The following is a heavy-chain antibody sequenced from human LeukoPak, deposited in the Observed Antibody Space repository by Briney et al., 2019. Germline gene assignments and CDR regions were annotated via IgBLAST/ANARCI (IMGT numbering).Heavy chain of an antibody. CDR1: GFTFSDYY. CDR3: AREHFGAAGMGLNWFDP. J-gene: IGHJ5*02. D-gene: IGHD3-3*01. Sequence: GGSLRLSCAASGFTFSDYYMSWIRQAPGKGLEWVSYISSSGSTIYYADSVKGRFTISRDNAKNSLYLQMISLIAEDTAVYYCAREHFGAAGMGLNWFDPWGQGTLVTVSS. V-gene: IGHV3-11*01. CDR2: ISSSGSTI.